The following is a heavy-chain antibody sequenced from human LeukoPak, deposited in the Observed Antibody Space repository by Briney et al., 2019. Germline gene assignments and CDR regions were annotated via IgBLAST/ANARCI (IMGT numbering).Heavy chain of an antibody. CDR2: IHSTGST. Sequence: SETLSLTCTVSGDSISGHYWSWIRQPPGKGLEWIAYIHSTGSTNYNPSLKSRVTISVDTSKNQFSLKLSSVTAADPAVYYCARGFYDSSGNSSPFDYWGQGTLVTVSS. CDR3: ARGFYDSSGNSSPFDY. CDR1: GDSISGHY. J-gene: IGHJ4*02. V-gene: IGHV4-59*11. D-gene: IGHD3-22*01.